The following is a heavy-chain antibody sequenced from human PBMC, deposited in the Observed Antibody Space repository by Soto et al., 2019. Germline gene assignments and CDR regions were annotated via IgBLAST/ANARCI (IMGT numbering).Heavy chain of an antibody. Sequence: GASVKVSCKASGYTFTSYYMHWVRQAPGQGLEWMGIINPSGGSTSYAQKFQGRVTMTRDTSTSTVYMELSSLRSEDTAVYYCARDGSVTLRSSPAYYFDYWGQGTLVTVSS. CDR2: INPSGGST. V-gene: IGHV1-46*01. CDR3: ARDGSVTLRSSPAYYFDY. J-gene: IGHJ4*02. CDR1: GYTFTSYY. D-gene: IGHD6-13*01.